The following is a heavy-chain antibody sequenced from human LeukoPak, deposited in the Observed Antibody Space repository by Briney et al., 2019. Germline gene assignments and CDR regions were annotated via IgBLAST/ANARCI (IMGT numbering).Heavy chain of an antibody. CDR3: TCDLDRSDGL. CDR1: GFTFSSYA. Sequence: PGGSLRLSCAASGFTFSSYAMSWVRQAPGKGLEWVSTISVTGGSTYYADSVKGRFTISRDNAKNSLYLQMNSLRAEDTAVYYCTCDLDRSDGLWGQGTMVTVSS. V-gene: IGHV3-23*01. CDR2: ISVTGGST. J-gene: IGHJ3*01. D-gene: IGHD2-8*01.